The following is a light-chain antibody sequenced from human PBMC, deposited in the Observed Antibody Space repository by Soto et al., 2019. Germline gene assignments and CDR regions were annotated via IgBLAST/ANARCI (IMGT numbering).Light chain of an antibody. CDR1: QDVGRW. V-gene: IGKV1-12*01. J-gene: IGKJ5*01. CDR2: ATS. Sequence: DIQRTQFPSTLSASVGATVTITCRSSQDVGRWLSWYQQKPGKAPKILIFATSTLQSGVPSRFSGSGSGTDFTLTITRLQSEDCATYYCQQARSFPVTFGQGARLE. CDR3: QQARSFPVT.